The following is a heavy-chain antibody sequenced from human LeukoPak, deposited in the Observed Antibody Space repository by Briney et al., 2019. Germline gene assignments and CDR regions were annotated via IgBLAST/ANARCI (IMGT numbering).Heavy chain of an antibody. CDR1: GGPFSGYY. D-gene: IGHD3-10*01. V-gene: IGHV4-34*01. Sequence: SETLSLTCAVYGGPFSGYYWSWIRQPPGKGLEWIGEINHSGSTNYNPSLKSRVTISVDTSKNQFSLKLSSVTAADTAVYCCARARSTGSGSYYNGFGYWGQGTLVTVSS. CDR3: ARARSTGSGSYYNGFGY. J-gene: IGHJ4*02. CDR2: INHSGST.